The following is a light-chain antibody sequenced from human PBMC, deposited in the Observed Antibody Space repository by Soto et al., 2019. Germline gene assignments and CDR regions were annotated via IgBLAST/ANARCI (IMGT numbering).Light chain of an antibody. CDR3: QTWGTGIRV. CDR2: LNSDGSH. V-gene: IGLV4-69*01. J-gene: IGLJ2*01. CDR1: SGHSSYA. Sequence: QLVLTQSPSASASLGASVKLTCTLSSGHSSYAIAWHQQQPGKGPRYLMNLNSDGSHNKGDGVPDRFSGSSSGAERYLTISSLQSEDEADYYCQTWGTGIRVFGGGTKLTVL.